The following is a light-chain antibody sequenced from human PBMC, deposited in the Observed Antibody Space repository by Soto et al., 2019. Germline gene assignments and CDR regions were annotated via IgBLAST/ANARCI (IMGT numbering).Light chain of an antibody. Sequence: QSALTQPASVSGSPGKSITISCTGTSSDVGGYNYVSWYQQHPGKAPKLMIYDVSNRPSGVSNRFSGSKSGNTASLTSSGLQAEDEADYYCSSYTSSSTLCVFGTETKVTVL. CDR2: DVS. V-gene: IGLV2-14*01. J-gene: IGLJ1*01. CDR3: SSYTSSSTLCV. CDR1: SSDVGGYNY.